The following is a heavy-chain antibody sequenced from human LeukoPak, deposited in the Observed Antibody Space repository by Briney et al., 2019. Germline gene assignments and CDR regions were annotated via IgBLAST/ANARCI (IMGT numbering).Heavy chain of an antibody. Sequence: PGGSLRLSCAASGFTFSSYWMSWVRQAPGKGLEWVANIKQDGSEKYYVDSVKGRFTISRDNAKSSLYLQMNSLRAEDTAVYYCVRDKSSSWYYYYYYMDVWGKGTTVTVSS. D-gene: IGHD6-13*01. CDR3: VRDKSSSWYYYYYYMDV. CDR2: IKQDGSEK. V-gene: IGHV3-7*01. CDR1: GFTFSSYW. J-gene: IGHJ6*03.